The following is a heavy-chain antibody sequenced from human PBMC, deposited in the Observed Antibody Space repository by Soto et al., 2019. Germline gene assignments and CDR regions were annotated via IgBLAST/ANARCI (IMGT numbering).Heavy chain of an antibody. J-gene: IGHJ4*02. D-gene: IGHD1-7*01. CDR1: GFTFSSYA. V-gene: IGHV3-23*01. CDR2: ISGSGGST. CDR3: AKDTGPGTTYYFDY. Sequence: GGSLRLSCAASGFTFSSYAMSWVRQAPGKGLEWVSAISGSGGSTYYADSVKGRFTISRDNSKNTLYLQMNSLRAEVTAVYYCAKDTGPGTTYYFDYWGQGTLVTVSS.